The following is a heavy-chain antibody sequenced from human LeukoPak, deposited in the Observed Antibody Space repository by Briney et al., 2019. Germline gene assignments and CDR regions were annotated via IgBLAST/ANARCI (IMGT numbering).Heavy chain of an antibody. V-gene: IGHV3-30*18. J-gene: IGHJ4*02. CDR1: GFTFSSYG. CDR2: ISYDGSNK. CDR3: AKDSLVVVTGAGDY. D-gene: IGHD2-2*01. Sequence: GGSLRLSCAASGFTFSSYGMHWVRQAPGKGLEWVAVISYDGSNKYYADSVEGRFTISRDNSKNTLYLQMNSLRAEDTAVYYCAKDSLVVVTGAGDYWGQGTLVTVSS.